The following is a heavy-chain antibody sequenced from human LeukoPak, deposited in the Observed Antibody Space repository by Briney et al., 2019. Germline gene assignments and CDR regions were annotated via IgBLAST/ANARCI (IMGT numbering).Heavy chain of an antibody. CDR1: GFRFSTYT. CDR3: ARAHVPITIFGVVHYNDY. V-gene: IGHV3-21*01. Sequence: GGSLRLSCAASGFRFSTYTVTWVRQAPGKGLEWVSSISATSNYIYYADSVQGRFTISRDNGKNSLFLQLNSLRVDDTAVYYCARAHVPITIFGVVHYNDYSGQGTLVTVSS. D-gene: IGHD3-3*01. J-gene: IGHJ4*02. CDR2: ISATSNYI.